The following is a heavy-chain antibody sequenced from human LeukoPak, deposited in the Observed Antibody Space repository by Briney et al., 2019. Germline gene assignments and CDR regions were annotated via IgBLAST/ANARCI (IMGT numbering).Heavy chain of an antibody. Sequence: GGSLRLSCEASGFTFSNSAMSWVRQAPGKGLEWVSAISGSGGSTYYADSVKGRFAISRDNSKNTLYLQMNSLRAEDTAVYYCAKDLYGSGSYQNWFDPWGQGTLVTVSS. V-gene: IGHV3-23*01. D-gene: IGHD3-10*01. J-gene: IGHJ5*02. CDR3: AKDLYGSGSYQNWFDP. CDR2: ISGSGGST. CDR1: GFTFSNSA.